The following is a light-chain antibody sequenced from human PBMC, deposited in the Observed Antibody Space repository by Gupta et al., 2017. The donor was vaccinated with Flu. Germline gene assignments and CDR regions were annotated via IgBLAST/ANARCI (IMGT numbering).Light chain of an antibody. J-gene: IGKJ4*01. CDR1: ENVGSN. V-gene: IGKV3-15*01. Sequence: EVLMTQSPATLSVSPGERVTLSCRASENVGSNLGWYQQKTGQPPRLLIYGTSTRATGIPARFSGSGYGTHFTLTISSRQSEDFAVYYCQQDNNWPPVTFGGGTRVEI. CDR3: QQDNNWPPVT. CDR2: GTS.